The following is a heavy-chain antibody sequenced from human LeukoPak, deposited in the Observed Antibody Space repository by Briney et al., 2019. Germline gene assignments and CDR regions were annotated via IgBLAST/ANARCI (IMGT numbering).Heavy chain of an antibody. J-gene: IGHJ4*02. Sequence: SVRVSCKASGGTFSSYAISWVRQAPGQGLGWMGGIIPIFGTANYAQKFQGRVTITADESTSTAYMELSSLRSEDTAVYYCARAGIAAAGTLDYWGQGTLVTVSS. D-gene: IGHD6-13*01. CDR1: GGTFSSYA. V-gene: IGHV1-69*13. CDR2: IIPIFGTA. CDR3: ARAGIAAAGTLDY.